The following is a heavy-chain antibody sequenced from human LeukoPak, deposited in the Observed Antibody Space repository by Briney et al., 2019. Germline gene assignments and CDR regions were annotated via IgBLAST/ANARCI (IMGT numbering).Heavy chain of an antibody. CDR3: AKDQIGWAPGYSSGPLDY. J-gene: IGHJ4*02. Sequence: GRSLRLSCAASGFTFSSYGMHWVRQAPGKGLELVAIMSSDGNDKYYADSVKGRFIVSRDNSKNMLFLQMNSLRAEDTAVYYCAKDQIGWAPGYSSGPLDYWGQGTLVTVSS. V-gene: IGHV3-30*18. CDR2: MSSDGNDK. D-gene: IGHD6-19*01. CDR1: GFTFSSYG.